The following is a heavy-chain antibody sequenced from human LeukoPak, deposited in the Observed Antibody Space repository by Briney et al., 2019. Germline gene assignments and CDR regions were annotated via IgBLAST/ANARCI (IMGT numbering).Heavy chain of an antibody. V-gene: IGHV3-48*01. J-gene: IGHJ4*02. D-gene: IGHD5-18*01. CDR1: GFTFSSYS. Sequence: PGGSLRLSCAASGFTFSSYSMNWVRQAPGKGLEWVSYISSSSSTIYYADSVKGRFTISRDNAKNSLYLQMNSLRAEDTAVYYCARDAVDTATVVYFDYWGQGTLVTVSS. CDR2: ISSSSSTI. CDR3: ARDAVDTATVVYFDY.